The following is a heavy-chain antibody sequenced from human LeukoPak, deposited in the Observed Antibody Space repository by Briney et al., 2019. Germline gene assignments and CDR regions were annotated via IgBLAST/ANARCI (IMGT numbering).Heavy chain of an antibody. Sequence: PSETLSLTCAVYGGSFSGYYWSWIRQPPGKGLEWTGEINHSGSTNYNPSLKSRVTISVDTSKNQFSLKLSSVTAADTAVYYCARGHGDFGYWGQGTLVTVSS. V-gene: IGHV4-34*01. J-gene: IGHJ4*02. CDR3: ARGHGDFGY. D-gene: IGHD4-17*01. CDR2: INHSGST. CDR1: GGSFSGYY.